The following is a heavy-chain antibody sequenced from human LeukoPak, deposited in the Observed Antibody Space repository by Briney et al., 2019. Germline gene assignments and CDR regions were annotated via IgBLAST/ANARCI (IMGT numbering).Heavy chain of an antibody. CDR3: AKGKAGASLYWYFDL. J-gene: IGHJ2*01. CDR1: GFTFSSYA. CDR2: ISGSGGST. Sequence: GGSLRLSCAASGFTFSSYAMSWVRQAPGKGLEWVSAISGSGGSTYYADSVKGRFTISRDNSRNTLYLQMNSLRAEDTAVYYCAKGKAGASLYWYFDLWGRGTLVTVSS. V-gene: IGHV3-23*01. D-gene: IGHD6-19*01.